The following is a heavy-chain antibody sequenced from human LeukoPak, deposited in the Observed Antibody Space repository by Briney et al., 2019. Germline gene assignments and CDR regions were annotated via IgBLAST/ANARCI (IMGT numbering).Heavy chain of an antibody. D-gene: IGHD6-19*01. Sequence: PGGSLRLSCAASGFAFNNAWMSWVRQAPGKGLEWVAVISYDGSNKYYADSVKGRFTISRDNSKNTLYLQMHSLRAEDTAVYYCARSSSWYRGSWEYWGQGTLVAVSS. CDR3: ARSSSWYRGSWEY. CDR1: GFAFNNAW. J-gene: IGHJ4*02. V-gene: IGHV3-30*03. CDR2: ISYDGSNK.